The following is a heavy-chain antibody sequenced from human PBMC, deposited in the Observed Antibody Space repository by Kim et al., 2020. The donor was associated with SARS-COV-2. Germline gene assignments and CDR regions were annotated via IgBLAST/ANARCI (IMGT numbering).Heavy chain of an antibody. CDR3: ARGDPLVVPAADIRAYYTLDY. V-gene: IGHV1-69*13. J-gene: IGHJ4*02. Sequence: VKVSCKASGGTFSSYAISWVRQAPGQGLEWMGGIIPIFGTANYAQKFQGRVTITADESTSTAYMELSSLRSEDTAVYYCARGDPLVVPAADIRAYYTLDYWGQGTLVTVSS. CDR1: GGTFSSYA. D-gene: IGHD2-2*01. CDR2: IIPIFGTA.